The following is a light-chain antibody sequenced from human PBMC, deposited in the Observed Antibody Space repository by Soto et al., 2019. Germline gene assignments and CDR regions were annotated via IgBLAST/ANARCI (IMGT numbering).Light chain of an antibody. J-gene: IGLJ2*01. V-gene: IGLV1-40*01. CDR1: SSNIGAGYD. CDR3: QTYDSSLSKRV. Sequence: QAVVTQPPSVSGAPGQRVTISCTGSSSNIGAGYDVHWYKQLPRTAPKLLIYDNSNRPSGVPDRFSGSKSGTSASLAITGLQAEDEADYYCQTYDSSLSKRVFGGGTKLTVL. CDR2: DNS.